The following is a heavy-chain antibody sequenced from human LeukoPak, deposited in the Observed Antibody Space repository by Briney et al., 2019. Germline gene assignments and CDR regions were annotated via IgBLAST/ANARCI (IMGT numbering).Heavy chain of an antibody. CDR3: ARGEDSSSWSDAFDI. J-gene: IGHJ3*02. Sequence: PSQTLSLTCTGSGGSISSGSYYWSWIRQPAGKRLEWIGRIYTSGSTNYNPSLKSRVTISVDTSKNQSSLKLSSVTAADTAVYYCARGEDSSSWSDAFDIWGQGTMVTVSS. V-gene: IGHV4-61*02. D-gene: IGHD6-13*01. CDR1: GGSISSGSYY. CDR2: IYTSGST.